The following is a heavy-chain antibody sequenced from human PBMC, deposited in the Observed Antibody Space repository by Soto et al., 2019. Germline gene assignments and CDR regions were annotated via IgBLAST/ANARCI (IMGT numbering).Heavy chain of an antibody. CDR3: ARDPIVVVPAAIVPLTTPNYYYYYMDV. CDR1: GGSFSGYY. J-gene: IGHJ6*03. V-gene: IGHV4-34*01. Sequence: SETLSLTCAVYGGSFSGYYWSWIRQPPGKGLEWIGEINHSGSTNYNPSLKSRVTISVDTSKNQFSLKLSSVTAADTAVYYCARDPIVVVPAAIVPLTTPNYYYYYMDVWGKGTTVTVSS. CDR2: INHSGST. D-gene: IGHD2-2*01.